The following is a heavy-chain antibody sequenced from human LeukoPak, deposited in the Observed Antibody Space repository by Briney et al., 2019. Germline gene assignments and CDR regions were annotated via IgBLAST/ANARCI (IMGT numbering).Heavy chain of an antibody. CDR2: IYTSGST. CDR3: ARGYYDILTGYAYYFDY. Sequence: PSETLSLTCTVSGGSISSYYWSWIRQPAGKGLEWVGRIYTSGSTNYNPSLKSRVTRSVDTSKNQFSLKLSSVTAADTAVYYCARGYYDILTGYAYYFDYWGQGTLVTVSS. CDR1: GGSISSYY. V-gene: IGHV4-4*07. J-gene: IGHJ4*02. D-gene: IGHD3-9*01.